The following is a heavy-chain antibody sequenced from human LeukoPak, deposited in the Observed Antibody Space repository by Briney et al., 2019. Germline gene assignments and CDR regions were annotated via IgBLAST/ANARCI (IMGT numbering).Heavy chain of an antibody. D-gene: IGHD3-3*01. CDR3: AKNSKRAVVIIVQD. CDR2: ISGSGGST. Sequence: GGSLRLSCAASGFTFSSYAMSWVRQAPGEGLEWVSAISGSGGSTYYADSVKGRFTISRDNSKNTLYLQMNSLRAEDTAVYYCAKNSKRAVVIIVQDWGQGTLVTVSS. V-gene: IGHV3-23*01. CDR1: GFTFSSYA. J-gene: IGHJ1*01.